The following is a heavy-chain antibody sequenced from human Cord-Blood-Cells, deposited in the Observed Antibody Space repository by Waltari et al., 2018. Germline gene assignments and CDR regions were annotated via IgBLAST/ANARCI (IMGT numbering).Heavy chain of an antibody. V-gene: IGHV2-70*01. Sequence: QATLRESGPALVKPTQTPTLTCTFSAFSLSTSGMCVSWIRQPPAKALAWLALIDWADDKNYRTSRKTMHTISKDTSKNQVVLTMTDMVPVATSTYYCAQIEPVRAAFDILGQGTMVTVSS. CDR2: IDWADDK. D-gene: IGHD3-10*01. J-gene: IGHJ3*02. CDR1: AFSLSTSGMC. CDR3: AQIEPVRAAFDI.